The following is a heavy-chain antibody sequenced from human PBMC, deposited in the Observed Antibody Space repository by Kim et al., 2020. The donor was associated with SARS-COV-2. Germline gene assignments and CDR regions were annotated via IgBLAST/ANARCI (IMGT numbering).Heavy chain of an antibody. CDR2: ISGSGGST. D-gene: IGHD3-10*01. CDR3: AKDPKSLRITMVRGDY. V-gene: IGHV3-23*01. Sequence: GGSLRLSCAASGFTFSSYAMSWVRQAPGKGLEWVSAISGSGGSTYYADSVKGRFTISRDNSKNTLYLQMNSLRAEDTAVYYCAKDPKSLRITMVRGDYWGQGTLVTVSS. J-gene: IGHJ4*02. CDR1: GFTFSSYA.